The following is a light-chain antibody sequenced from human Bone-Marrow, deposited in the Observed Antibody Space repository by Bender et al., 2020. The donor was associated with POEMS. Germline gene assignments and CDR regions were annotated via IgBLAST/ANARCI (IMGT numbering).Light chain of an antibody. V-gene: IGLV2-14*03. CDR2: DVR. Sequence: QSVLTQPPSVSGTPGQRVTISCSGSGSNIGGYPVNWYQQHPGKAPKLIIYDVRNRPSGVSIRFSGSKSGNTASLTISGLQAEDEADFYCTSYTISGTWVFGGGTKLTVL. CDR3: TSYTISGTWV. J-gene: IGLJ3*02. CDR1: GSNIGGYP.